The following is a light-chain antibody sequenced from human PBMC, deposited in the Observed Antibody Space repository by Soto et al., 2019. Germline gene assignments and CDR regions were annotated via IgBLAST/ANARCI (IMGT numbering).Light chain of an antibody. CDR1: QSVSSY. CDR2: DAS. Sequence: IVLTQSPATLSLSPGERATLSCRASQSVSSYLAWYQQKPGQAPRLLIYDASNRATGIPDRFSGSGSGTDFTLTISRLEPEDFAVYYCQQYGSSGTVGQGTKVDIK. J-gene: IGKJ1*01. CDR3: QQYGSSGT. V-gene: IGKV3-20*01.